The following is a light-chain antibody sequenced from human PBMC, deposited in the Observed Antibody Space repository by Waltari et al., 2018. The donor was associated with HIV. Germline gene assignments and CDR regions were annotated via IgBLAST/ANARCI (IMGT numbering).Light chain of an antibody. CDR1: SSTTGNNY. CDR2: YNN. CDR3: GTWDSLLSQV. Sequence: QSVLPQPPSVSAAPGQKATIPCPGTSSTTGNNYASWAPQLPGTAPNLLIYYNNKRPSGMPDRFSGSNSGTSATLGIAGLQTGDEADYYCGTWDSLLSQVFGGGTKLTVL. V-gene: IGLV1-51*01. J-gene: IGLJ2*01.